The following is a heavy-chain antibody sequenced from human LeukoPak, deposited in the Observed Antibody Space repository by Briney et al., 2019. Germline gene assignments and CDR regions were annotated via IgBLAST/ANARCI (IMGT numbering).Heavy chain of an antibody. D-gene: IGHD3-10*01. CDR2: ISGSGGST. V-gene: IGHV3-23*01. CDR1: GFTFSSYA. Sequence: PGGFLRLSCAASGFTFSSYAMSWVRQAPGKGLEWVSAISGSGGSTYYADSVKGRFTISRDNSKNTPYLQMNSLRAEDTAVYYCAKELSSRAVRGWDAFDIWGQGTMVTVSS. CDR3: AKELSSRAVRGWDAFDI. J-gene: IGHJ3*02.